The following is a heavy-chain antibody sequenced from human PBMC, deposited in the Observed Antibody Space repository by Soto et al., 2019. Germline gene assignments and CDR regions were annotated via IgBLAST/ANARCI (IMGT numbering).Heavy chain of an antibody. CDR3: ARALGRSIAVGSDY. V-gene: IGHV3-48*01. J-gene: IGHJ4*02. Sequence: GGSLRLSCAASGGSFNSYNMNWVRQAPGKGLEWISYISTSSSTIYYADSVKGRFTISRDNAKNSLYLQMNSLRAEDTAVYYCARALGRSIAVGSDYWGQGALVTVSS. CDR2: ISTSSSTI. D-gene: IGHD6-19*01. CDR1: GGSFNSYN.